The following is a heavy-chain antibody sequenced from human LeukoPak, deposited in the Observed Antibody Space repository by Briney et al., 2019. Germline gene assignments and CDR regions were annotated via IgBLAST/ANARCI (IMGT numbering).Heavy chain of an antibody. CDR3: AREGRSTRYYYYYMDV. D-gene: IGHD2-2*01. V-gene: IGHV4-34*01. J-gene: IGHJ6*03. Sequence: TSETLSLTCAVYGGSFSGYYWSWIRQPPGKGLEWIGEINHSGSTNYNPSLKSRVTISVDTSKNQFSLKLSSVTAADTAVYYCAREGRSTRYYYYYMDVWGKGTTVTVSS. CDR2: INHSGST. CDR1: GGSFSGYY.